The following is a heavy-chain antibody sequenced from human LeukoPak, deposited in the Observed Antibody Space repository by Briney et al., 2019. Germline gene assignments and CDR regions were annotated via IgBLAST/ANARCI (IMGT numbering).Heavy chain of an antibody. Sequence: GGSLRLSCAASGFTFRSHYMSWVCQSPGKGLEWVANIKQDGRDKYYVDSVKGRFTVSRDNADNSLYLQMNSLRAEDTAVYYCARESRVGSSDDAFDIWGQGTMVTVSS. D-gene: IGHD1-26*01. CDR3: ARESRVGSSDDAFDI. J-gene: IGHJ3*02. CDR2: IKQDGRDK. V-gene: IGHV3-7*01. CDR1: GFTFRSHY.